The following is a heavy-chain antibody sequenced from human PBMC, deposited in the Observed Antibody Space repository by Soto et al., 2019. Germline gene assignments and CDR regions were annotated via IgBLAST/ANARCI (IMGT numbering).Heavy chain of an antibody. CDR3: ASEQLELRMIWFAP. Sequence: SLNGACKTSVGSISVDIISWVLQTLGQGLEWMGRIIPILGIANYAQKFQGRVTITADKSTSTAYMELSSLRSEDTAVYYCASEQLELRMIWFAPWVKGTLVTVSS. CDR2: IIPILGIA. V-gene: IGHV1-69*02. J-gene: IGHJ5*02. CDR1: VGSISVDI. D-gene: IGHD1-7*01.